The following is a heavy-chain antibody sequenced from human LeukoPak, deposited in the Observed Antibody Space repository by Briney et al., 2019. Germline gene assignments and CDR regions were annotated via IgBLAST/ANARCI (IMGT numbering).Heavy chain of an antibody. V-gene: IGHV4-4*07. CDR2: IYTSGST. D-gene: IGHD6-13*01. Sequence: SETLSLTCTVSGGSISSYYWSWIRQPPGKGLEWIGRIYTSGSTNYNPSLKSRVTISVDTSKNQFSLRLTSVTAADTAVYYCARGGDSSSWSVDHWGQGTLVTVSS. CDR3: ARGGDSSSWSVDH. CDR1: GGSISSYY. J-gene: IGHJ4*02.